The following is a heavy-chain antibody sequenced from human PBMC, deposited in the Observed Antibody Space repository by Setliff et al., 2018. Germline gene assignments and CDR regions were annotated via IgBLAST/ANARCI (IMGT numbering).Heavy chain of an antibody. D-gene: IGHD3-10*01. V-gene: IGHV1-69*13. J-gene: IGHJ5*02. CDR3: ARDVRYYYGSGSYYNDWFDP. CDR2: IIPIFGTA. CDR1: GYTFTSYG. Sequence: GASVKVSCKASGYTFTSYGISWVRQAPGQGLEWMGRIIPIFGTANYAQKFQGRVTITADESTSTAYMELSSLRSEDTAVYYCARDVRYYYGSGSYYNDWFDPWGQGTLVTVPQ.